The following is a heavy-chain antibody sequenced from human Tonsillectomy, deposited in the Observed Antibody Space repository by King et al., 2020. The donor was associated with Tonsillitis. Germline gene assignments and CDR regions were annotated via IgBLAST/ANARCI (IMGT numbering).Heavy chain of an antibody. CDR2: ISGSGTTI. J-gene: IGHJ4*02. V-gene: IGHV3-48*04. CDR3: VRAPVEEHGDSSIYFPVFDY. D-gene: IGHD2/OR15-2a*01. Sequence: EVQLVESGGGLVQPGGSLRLSCTASGFRFSNFNMNWVRQAPGKGPEWIAHISGSGTTIYYADSVKGRFTISRDNAKKSLYLDMNRLRVEDTALTYWVRAPVEEHGDSSIYFPVFDYGSQGNRITVPS. CDR1: GFRFSNFN.